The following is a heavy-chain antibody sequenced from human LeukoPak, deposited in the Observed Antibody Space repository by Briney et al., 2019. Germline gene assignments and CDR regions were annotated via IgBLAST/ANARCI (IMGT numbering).Heavy chain of an antibody. CDR3: ARVTQGWYFDL. CDR2: IYYSGST. CDR1: GGSISSYY. D-gene: IGHD1-14*01. V-gene: IGHV4-59*01. J-gene: IGHJ2*01. Sequence: SETLSLTCTVSGGSISSYYWSWIRQPPGKGLEWIGYIYYSGSTNYNPSLKSRVTISVDTSKNQFSLELSSVTAADTAVYYCARVTQGWYFDLWGRGTLVTVSS.